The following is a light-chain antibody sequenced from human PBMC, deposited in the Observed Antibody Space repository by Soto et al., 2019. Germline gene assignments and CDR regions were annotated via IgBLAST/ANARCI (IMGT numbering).Light chain of an antibody. J-gene: IGKJ4*01. CDR2: GAS. CDR3: QQYGYLVT. V-gene: IGKV3-20*01. CDR1: QSITNNY. Sequence: TVLKQYQDTVSLTPWDRATLSCRSSQSITNNYLAWYQQKPGRAHRLLIYGASSRATGIPDRFSGSGSGTDFTLTISRLEPEDFAMYYCQQYGYLVTFGGGTKVDIK.